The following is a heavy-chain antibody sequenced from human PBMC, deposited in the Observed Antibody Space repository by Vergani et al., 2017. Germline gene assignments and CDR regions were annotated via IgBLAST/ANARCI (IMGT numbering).Heavy chain of an antibody. D-gene: IGHD6-13*01. CDR1: GGSISSSSYY. J-gene: IGHJ4*02. CDR2: IYYSGST. Sequence: QLQLQESGPGLVKPSETLSLTCTVSGGSISSSSYYWGWIRQPPGKGLEWIGSIYYSGSTYYNPSLKSRVTISVDTSRNQFSLKLSSVTAADTAVYYCARRRDSWYPSPTSHFDYWGQGTLVTVSS. CDR3: ARRRDSWYPSPTSHFDY. V-gene: IGHV4-39*01.